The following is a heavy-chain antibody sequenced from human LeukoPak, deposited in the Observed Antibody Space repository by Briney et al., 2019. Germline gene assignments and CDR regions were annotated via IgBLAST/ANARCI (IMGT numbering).Heavy chain of an antibody. J-gene: IGHJ4*02. CDR2: ISGSGGST. Sequence: GGSLRLSCAASGFTFSSYAMSWVRQAPGKGLEWVSAISGSGGSTYYADSVKGRFTISRDNSKNTLYLQMNSLRAEDTAVYYCARSATMVRGVIIRDWGQGTLVTVSS. V-gene: IGHV3-23*01. D-gene: IGHD3-10*01. CDR1: GFTFSSYA. CDR3: ARSATMVRGVIIRD.